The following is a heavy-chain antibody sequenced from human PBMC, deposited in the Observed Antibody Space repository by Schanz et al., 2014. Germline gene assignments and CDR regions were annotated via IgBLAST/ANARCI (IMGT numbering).Heavy chain of an antibody. Sequence: EVHLLDSGGGLVQPGGSLRLSCAASGFTFSSYAMSWVRQAPGKGLEWVSAISGSGGSTYYADSVKGRFTISRDNFKGALYLQMSSLRAEDTAVYYCAKGRFGELSAFDIWGQGTMXTVSS. J-gene: IGHJ3*02. CDR3: AKGRFGELSAFDI. CDR1: GFTFSSYA. CDR2: ISGSGGST. D-gene: IGHD3-10*01. V-gene: IGHV3-23*01.